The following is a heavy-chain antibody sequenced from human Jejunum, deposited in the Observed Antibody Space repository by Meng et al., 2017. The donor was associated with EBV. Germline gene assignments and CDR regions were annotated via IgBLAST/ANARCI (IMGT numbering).Heavy chain of an antibody. CDR2: IYHGGGT. CDR1: GGSISDNDW. Sequence: LKGSGPSLENPPGTLSLTCVVSGGSISDNDWGSWVRQPPGKGLEWLGEIYHGGGTNYNPSLESRVTISVDKSKNQFSLKLNSVTVADTAVYYCAGNGYYALEYWGPGILVTVSS. D-gene: IGHD3-22*01. CDR3: AGNGYYALEY. J-gene: IGHJ4*02. V-gene: IGHV4-4*03.